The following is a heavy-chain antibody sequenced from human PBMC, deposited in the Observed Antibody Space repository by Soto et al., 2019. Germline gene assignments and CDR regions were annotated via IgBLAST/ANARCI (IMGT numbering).Heavy chain of an antibody. CDR3: ARDPNPYSDYYYMDV. V-gene: IGHV1-18*01. D-gene: IGHD2-15*01. Sequence: ASVKVSCKASGYTFTSYGISWVRQAPGQGLEWMGWISAYNGNTNYAQKLQGRVTMTTDTSTSTAYMELRSLRSDDTAVYYCARDPNPYSDYYYMDVWGKGTTVTVSS. CDR1: GYTFTSYG. CDR2: ISAYNGNT. J-gene: IGHJ6*03.